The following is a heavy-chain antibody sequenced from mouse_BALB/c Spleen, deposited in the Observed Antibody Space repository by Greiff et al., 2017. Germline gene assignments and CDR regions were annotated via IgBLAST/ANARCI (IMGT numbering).Heavy chain of an antibody. J-gene: IGHJ3*01. CDR2: INPSNGRT. V-gene: IGHV1S81*02. CDR3: ARGYGNYGWFAY. Sequence: VQLQQPGAELVKPGASVKLSCKASGYTFTSYWMHWVKQRPGQGLEWIGEINPSNGRTNYNEKFKSKASLTVDKSSSTAYMQLSSLTSEDSAVYYCARGYGNYGWFAYWGQGTLVTVSA. D-gene: IGHD2-10*02. CDR1: GYTFTSYW.